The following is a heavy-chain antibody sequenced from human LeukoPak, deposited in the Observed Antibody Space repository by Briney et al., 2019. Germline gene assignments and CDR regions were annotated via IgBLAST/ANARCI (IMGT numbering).Heavy chain of an antibody. Sequence: SGTQSLTCAVSGGSVTSTNWWTWVRQPPGKGLEWIGEVHLDGRTNYNPSLTGRLTLSVDLYENHISLKLTSVTAADTAVYYCAREGGFYRPLDYLGQGTLVTVFS. J-gene: IGHJ4*02. CDR1: GGSVTSTNW. V-gene: IGHV4-4*02. CDR3: AREGGFYRPLDY. CDR2: VHLDGRT. D-gene: IGHD3-3*01.